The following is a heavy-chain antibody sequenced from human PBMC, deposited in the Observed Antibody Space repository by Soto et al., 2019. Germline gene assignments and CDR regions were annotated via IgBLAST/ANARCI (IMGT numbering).Heavy chain of an antibody. Sequence: ASVKVSCKASGYTFTSYGISWVRQAPGQGLEWMGWISAYNGNTNYAQKLQGRVTLTTDTSTSTAYMELRSLRSDDTAVYYCARVSGRGYYDFWSGYYPEYWGQGTLVTVSS. V-gene: IGHV1-18*01. CDR3: ARVSGRGYYDFWSGYYPEY. CDR1: GYTFTSYG. CDR2: ISAYNGNT. J-gene: IGHJ4*02. D-gene: IGHD3-3*01.